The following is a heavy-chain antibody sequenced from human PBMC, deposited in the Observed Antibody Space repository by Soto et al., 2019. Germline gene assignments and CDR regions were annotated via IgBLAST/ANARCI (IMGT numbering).Heavy chain of an antibody. J-gene: IGHJ4*02. Sequence: ASVKVSCKASGYTFTSYGISWVRQAPGQGLEWMGWISAYNGNTNYAQKLQGRVTMTTDTSTSTVYMELSSLRSEDTAVYYCAIWSVGSRQLDDWGQGTLVTVSS. CDR2: ISAYNGNT. D-gene: IGHD6-6*01. CDR1: GYTFTSYG. CDR3: AIWSVGSRQLDD. V-gene: IGHV1-18*01.